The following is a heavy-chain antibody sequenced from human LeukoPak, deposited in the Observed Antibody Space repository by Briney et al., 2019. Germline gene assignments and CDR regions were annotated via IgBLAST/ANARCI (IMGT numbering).Heavy chain of an antibody. CDR1: GFTFSSYG. CDR3: ARESSTSLVGALDI. CDR2: IWYDGSNK. J-gene: IGHJ3*02. V-gene: IGHV3-33*01. D-gene: IGHD2-2*01. Sequence: GGSLRLSCAASGFTFSSYGMHWVRQAPGKGLERLAVIWYDGSNKYYADSVKGRFTISRDNSKNTLYLQMNSLRAEDTAVYYCARESSTSLVGALDIWGQGTIVTVSS.